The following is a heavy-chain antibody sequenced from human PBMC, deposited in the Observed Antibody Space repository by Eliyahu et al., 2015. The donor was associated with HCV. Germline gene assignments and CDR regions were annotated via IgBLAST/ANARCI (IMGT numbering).Heavy chain of an antibody. CDR2: INYSGNT. J-gene: IGHJ4*02. CDR1: GGSIXXGGYF. CDR3: VRAGNWNDFDY. D-gene: IGHD1-1*01. Sequence: QVQLQESGPGLVRPSQTLSLTCTVSGGSIXXGGYFWTWIRQHPGKGLEWIGYINYSGNTHYNPSLRSRVTISVDTSKNQFSLKLTSVTAADTAIYYCVRAGNWNDFDYWGQGSPVTVSS. V-gene: IGHV4-31*03.